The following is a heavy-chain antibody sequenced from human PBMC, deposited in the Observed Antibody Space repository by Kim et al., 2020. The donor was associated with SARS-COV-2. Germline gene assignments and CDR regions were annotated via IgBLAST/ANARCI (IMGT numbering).Heavy chain of an antibody. D-gene: IGHD5-12*01. Sequence: SETLSLTCTVSGGSISSGSYYWSWIRQPAGKGLEWIGRIYTSGSTNYNPSLKSRVTISVDTSKNQFSLKLSSVTAADTAVYYCAREDAALPRDGYIVFDYWGQGTLVTVSS. CDR3: AREDAALPRDGYIVFDY. CDR1: GGSISSGSYY. V-gene: IGHV4-61*02. CDR2: IYTSGST. J-gene: IGHJ4*02.